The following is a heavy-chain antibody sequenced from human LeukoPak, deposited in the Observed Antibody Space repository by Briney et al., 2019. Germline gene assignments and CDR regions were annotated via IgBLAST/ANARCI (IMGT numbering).Heavy chain of an antibody. CDR1: GFPFSRYW. V-gene: IGHV3-7*05. Sequence: GGSLRLSCAASGFPFSRYWMSWVRQAPGKGLEWVANIKQDGSEKYYVDSVKGRFTISRDNAKNSLYLQMNSLRVEDTAVYYCARGWELDPWGQGTLVTVSS. CDR3: ARGWELDP. J-gene: IGHJ5*02. D-gene: IGHD1-26*01. CDR2: IKQDGSEK.